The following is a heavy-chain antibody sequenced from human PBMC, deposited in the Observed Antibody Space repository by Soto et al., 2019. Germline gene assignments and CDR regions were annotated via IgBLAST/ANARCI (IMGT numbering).Heavy chain of an antibody. D-gene: IGHD2-21*02. V-gene: IGHV4-28*01. CDR3: ARMVVSAPNYSDS. Sequence: SETLSLTCAVSGYSISSNNWWGWIRQPPGKGLEWIGEIHHSGSTNYNPSLKYRVTISVDKSKNQFALKVSSVTAADTAVYYCARMVVSAPNYSDSWGQGTQVTVSS. J-gene: IGHJ4*02. CDR2: IHHSGST. CDR1: GYSISSNNW.